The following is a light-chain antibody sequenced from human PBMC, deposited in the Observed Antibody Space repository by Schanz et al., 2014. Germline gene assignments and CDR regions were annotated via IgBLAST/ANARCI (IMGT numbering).Light chain of an antibody. J-gene: IGKJ1*01. CDR2: AAS. CDR1: QSISNH. CDR3: QQYNSYWG. Sequence: DIQMTQSPSSLSASVGDRVTITCRASQSISNHLNWYQHKPGKAPKLLIYAASSLQSGVPSRFSGSGSGTDFTLTISSLQPEDFATYYCQQYNSYWGFGQGTKVEIK. V-gene: IGKV1-39*01.